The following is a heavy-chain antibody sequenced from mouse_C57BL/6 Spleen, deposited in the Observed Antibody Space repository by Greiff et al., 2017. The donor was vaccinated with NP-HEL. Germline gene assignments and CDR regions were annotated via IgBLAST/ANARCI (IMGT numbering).Heavy chain of an antibody. CDR1: GYTFTDYY. J-gene: IGHJ4*01. D-gene: IGHD1-1*01. CDR3: ARETTVVARSAMDY. Sequence: EVQLQQSGPELVKPGASVKISCKASGYTFTDYYMNWVKQSHGKSLEWIGDINPNNGGTSYNQKFKGKATLTVDKSSSTAYMELRSLTSEDSAVYYCARETTVVARSAMDYWGQGTSVTVSS. V-gene: IGHV1-26*01. CDR2: INPNNGGT.